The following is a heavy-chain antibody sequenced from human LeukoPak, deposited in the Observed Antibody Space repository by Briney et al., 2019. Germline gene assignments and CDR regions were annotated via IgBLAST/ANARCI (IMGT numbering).Heavy chain of an antibody. CDR1: GGSISSGGYY. J-gene: IGHJ4*02. Sequence: SETLSLTCTVSGGSISSGGYYWSWLRQHPGKGLEWIGYIYYSGSTYYNPSLKSRVTISVDTSKNQFSLKLSSVTAADTAVYYCARGWTAGIAAHWGQGTLVTVSS. D-gene: IGHD6-13*01. CDR3: ARGWTAGIAAH. CDR2: IYYSGST. V-gene: IGHV4-31*03.